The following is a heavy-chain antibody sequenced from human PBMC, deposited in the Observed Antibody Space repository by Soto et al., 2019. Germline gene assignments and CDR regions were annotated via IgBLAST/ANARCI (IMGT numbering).Heavy chain of an antibody. V-gene: IGHV4-4*07. CDR1: GASISGFY. J-gene: IGHJ5*02. CDR2: IYATGTT. Sequence: WETLSLTCTASGASISGFYLSWVRKSAGKGLEWIGRIYATGTTDYNPSLKSHVMMSVDTSKKQFSLKLRSVTAADTAVYYWVGDPTKTLRDWFDPWGQGISVTSPQ. CDR3: VGDPTKTLRDWFDP. D-gene: IGHD1-1*01.